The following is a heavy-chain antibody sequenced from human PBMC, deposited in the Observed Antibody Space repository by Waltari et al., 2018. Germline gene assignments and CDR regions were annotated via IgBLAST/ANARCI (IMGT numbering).Heavy chain of an antibody. Sequence: QLQLPQSGPGMVKPSESLSLTCGCFGASMCDNYWWSWVRQAPDKGLEWIGQIHRSGRTHYNPSLESRVTMSIDTSNKKFSLKLSSATAADTAVYYCARDRGRGLYLDSWGQGTLVTVSP. D-gene: IGHD2-15*01. V-gene: IGHV4-4*02. CDR2: IHRSGRT. J-gene: IGHJ4*02. CDR1: GASMCDNYW. CDR3: ARDRGRGLYLDS.